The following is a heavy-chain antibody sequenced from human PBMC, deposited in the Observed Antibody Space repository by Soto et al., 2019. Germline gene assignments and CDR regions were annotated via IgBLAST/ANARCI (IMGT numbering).Heavy chain of an antibody. CDR1: GFTFSDHY. V-gene: IGHV3-72*01. CDR3: ARVPPNTALDY. D-gene: IGHD5-18*01. Sequence: EVQLVESGGGLVQPGGSLRLSCAASGFTFSDHYMDWVRQAPGKGLEWVGRTRNKANSYTTEYAASVKGRFTISRDDSQDSLYLQMNSLKTEDTAVYYCARVPPNTALDYWGQGTLVTVSS. J-gene: IGHJ4*02. CDR2: TRNKANSYTT.